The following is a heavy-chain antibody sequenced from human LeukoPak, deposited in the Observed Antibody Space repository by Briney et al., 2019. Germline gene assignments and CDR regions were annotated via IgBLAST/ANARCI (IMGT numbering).Heavy chain of an antibody. V-gene: IGHV4-39*01. CDR3: ITYSYGLIFDY. CDR2: VYYSGST. J-gene: IGHJ4*02. Sequence: SETLSLTRTLSGGSISSSSYYWGWIRQPPGKGLEWIGSVYYSGSTYYNPSLKSRVTISVDTSKNQFSLKLSSVTAADTAVYYCITYSYGLIFDYWGQGTLVTVSS. D-gene: IGHD5-18*01. CDR1: GGSISSSSYY.